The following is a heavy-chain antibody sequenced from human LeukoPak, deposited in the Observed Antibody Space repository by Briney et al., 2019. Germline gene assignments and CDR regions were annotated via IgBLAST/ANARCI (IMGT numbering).Heavy chain of an antibody. CDR3: ARHAWGLNAFDV. V-gene: IGHV4-34*01. CDR2: INHSGST. CDR1: GGSFSGYY. D-gene: IGHD3-16*01. Sequence: SETLSLTCAVYGGSFSGYYWSWIRQPPGKGLEWIGEINHSGSTNYNPSLKSRVTISVDTSKNQFSLKLSSVTAADTAMYYCARHAWGLNAFDVWGRGTMVIVSS. J-gene: IGHJ3*01.